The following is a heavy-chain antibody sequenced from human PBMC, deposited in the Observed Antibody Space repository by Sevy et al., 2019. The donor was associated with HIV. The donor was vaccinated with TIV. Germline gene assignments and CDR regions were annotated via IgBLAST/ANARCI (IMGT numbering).Heavy chain of an antibody. CDR3: AKDLAGPGRRYFDY. D-gene: IGHD6-13*01. Sequence: GGSLRLSCAASGFTFTNYGMHWVRQVPGKGLEWVTFIRYDGSDKYYAASLKGRFTISRDESKNMLHLQMDSLRPEGTAIYYCAKDLAGPGRRYFDYWGQGTLVTVSS. V-gene: IGHV3-30*02. CDR1: GFTFTNYG. CDR2: IRYDGSDK. J-gene: IGHJ4*02.